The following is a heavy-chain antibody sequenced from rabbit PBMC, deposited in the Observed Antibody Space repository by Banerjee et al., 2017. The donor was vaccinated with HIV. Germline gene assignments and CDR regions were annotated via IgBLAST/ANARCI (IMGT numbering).Heavy chain of an antibody. V-gene: IGHV1S43*01. J-gene: IGHJ4*01. Sequence: QEQLVESGGGLVQPEGSLTLTCTASGFSFSSTYYMYWVRQAPGKGLELIGYIYTGSGSTYYASWAKGRFTITRSTSLNTVDLKMTSLTAADTATYFCARDSSGWGRRTNLWGQGTLVTVS. D-gene: IGHD4-1*01. CDR1: GFSFSSTYY. CDR3: ARDSSGWGRRTNL. CDR2: IYTGSGST.